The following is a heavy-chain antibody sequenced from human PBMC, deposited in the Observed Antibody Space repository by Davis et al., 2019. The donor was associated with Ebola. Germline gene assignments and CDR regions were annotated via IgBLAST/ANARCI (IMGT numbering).Heavy chain of an antibody. CDR2: IYSGGST. D-gene: IGHD1-26*01. J-gene: IGHJ6*02. Sequence: GGSLRLSCAASGFTVSSYYMSWVRQAPGKGLEWVSVIYSGGSTYFADSVKGRFTISRDNTKNTLYLQMNSLRAEDTAVFYCARDHRWVGATTGFYYYYYGMDVWSQGTTVTVSS. CDR3: ARDHRWVGATTGFYYYYYGMDV. V-gene: IGHV3-66*01. CDR1: GFTVSSYY.